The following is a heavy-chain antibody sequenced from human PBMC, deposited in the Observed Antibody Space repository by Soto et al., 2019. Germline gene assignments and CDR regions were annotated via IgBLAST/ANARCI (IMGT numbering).Heavy chain of an antibody. V-gene: IGHV1-18*01. J-gene: IGHJ4*02. D-gene: IGHD3-16*02. Sequence: QVQLVQSGAEVKKPGASVKVSCKASGYTFTSYGIGWVRQAPGQGLEWMGWISAYNGNTNYAQKLQGRVTMTTDTPTGTAYMELRSMRADDTAVYYCARSPYDYIWGSYRFDYWGQGTLVTVSS. CDR2: ISAYNGNT. CDR1: GYTFTSYG. CDR3: ARSPYDYIWGSYRFDY.